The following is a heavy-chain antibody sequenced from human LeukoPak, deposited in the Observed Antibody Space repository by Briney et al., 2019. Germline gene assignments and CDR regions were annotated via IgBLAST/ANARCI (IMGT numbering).Heavy chain of an antibody. Sequence: SETLSLTCTVSGGSISSYYWSWIRQPPGKGLEWVGHIYYLGSTNYNPSLKSRVTISIDTSKNYFSLKLNSVIAADTAVYYCASGLYSSSWHPYFDYWGQGTLVTVSS. CDR2: IYYLGST. J-gene: IGHJ4*02. D-gene: IGHD6-13*01. CDR3: ASGLYSSSWHPYFDY. V-gene: IGHV4-59*01. CDR1: GGSISSYY.